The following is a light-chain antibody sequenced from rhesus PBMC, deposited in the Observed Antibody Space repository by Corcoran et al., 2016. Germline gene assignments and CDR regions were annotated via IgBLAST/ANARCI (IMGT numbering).Light chain of an antibody. CDR2: GVS. CDR3: SLLASSGTYI. V-gene: IGLV2-13*03. J-gene: IGLJ1*01. Sequence: QAAPTQSPSVSGSPGQSVTISCTGTNSDIGHYKRGSWYQQHPGKAPQLMIYGVSSRPSGVPDRYSGSKSGNTASLTISGLQAEDEADYYCSLLASSGTYIFGSGTRLTVL. CDR1: NSDIGHYKR.